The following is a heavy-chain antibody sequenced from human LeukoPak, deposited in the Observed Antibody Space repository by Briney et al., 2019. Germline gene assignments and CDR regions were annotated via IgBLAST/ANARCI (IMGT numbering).Heavy chain of an antibody. V-gene: IGHV3-30*02. Sequence: GGSLRLSCAASGFTFSSYGVHWVRQAPGKGLEWVAFIQYDGSNKYYADSVKGRFTISRDNSKNTLYLQMNSLRAEDTAVYYCAKAAIDYYYMDVWAKGPRSPSP. CDR2: IQYDGSNK. J-gene: IGHJ6*03. D-gene: IGHD6-25*01. CDR3: AKAAIDYYYMDV. CDR1: GFTFSSYG.